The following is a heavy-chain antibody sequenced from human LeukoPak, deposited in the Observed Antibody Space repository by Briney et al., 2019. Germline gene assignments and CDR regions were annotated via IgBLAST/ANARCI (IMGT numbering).Heavy chain of an antibody. Sequence: GGSLTLSCAASGFTFYMYAMSWVRQAPGKGLEWVASMCGTAGCTFYPDSGKGRITISRDNSKNILYLQMNSLRAEDTAIYYCAKDRPNFYENSGHYYRRDGDSWGQGTLVTVSS. CDR2: MCGTAGCT. V-gene: IGHV3-23*01. D-gene: IGHD3-22*01. J-gene: IGHJ5*01. CDR3: AKDRPNFYENSGHYYRRDGDS. CDR1: GFTFYMYA.